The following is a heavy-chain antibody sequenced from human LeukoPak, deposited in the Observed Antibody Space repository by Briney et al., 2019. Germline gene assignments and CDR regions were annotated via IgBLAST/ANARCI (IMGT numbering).Heavy chain of an antibody. Sequence: GGSLRLSCAVSGLTVSNVWMNWVRQAPGKGLEWVGRIKSKKDGGTTEFAAPVRGRFTISRDDSQNTLYLQMNSLTSDDTAVYYCAKLLRRLAPGAFDIWGQGTMVTVSS. V-gene: IGHV3-15*07. CDR2: IKSKKDGGTT. J-gene: IGHJ3*02. CDR3: AKLLRRLAPGAFDI. CDR1: GLTVSNVW. D-gene: IGHD2-21*02.